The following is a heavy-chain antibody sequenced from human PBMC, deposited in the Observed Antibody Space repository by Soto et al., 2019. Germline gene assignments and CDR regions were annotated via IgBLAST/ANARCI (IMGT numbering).Heavy chain of an antibody. CDR2: IDPSDSYT. D-gene: IGHD6-6*01. J-gene: IGHJ4*02. CDR3: ASPGGSIAAQY. CDR1: GYSFTSYW. Sequence: GESLKISCKGSGYSFTSYWISWVRQMPGKGLEWMGRIDPSDSYTNYSPSFQGHVTISADKSISTAYLQLSSLKASDTAMYYCASPGGSIAAQYWGQGTLVTVSS. V-gene: IGHV5-10-1*01.